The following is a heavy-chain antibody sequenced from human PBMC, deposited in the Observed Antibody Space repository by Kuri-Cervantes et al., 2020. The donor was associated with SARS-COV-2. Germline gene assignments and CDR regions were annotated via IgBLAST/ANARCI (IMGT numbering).Heavy chain of an antibody. Sequence: GESLKISCAASGFTFSSYATSWVRQAPGKGLEWVGFIRSKAYGGTTEYAASVKGRFTISRDDSKSIAYLQMNSLKTEDTAVYYCTRGGGVTGYYYYYMDVWGKGTTVTVSS. CDR3: TRGGGVTGYYYYYMDV. J-gene: IGHJ6*03. CDR2: IRSKAYGGTT. D-gene: IGHD3-16*01. V-gene: IGHV3-49*04. CDR1: GFTFSSYA.